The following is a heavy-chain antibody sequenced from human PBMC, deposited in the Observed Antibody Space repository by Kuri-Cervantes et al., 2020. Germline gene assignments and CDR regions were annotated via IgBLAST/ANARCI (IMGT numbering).Heavy chain of an antibody. V-gene: IGHV3-74*01. Sequence: GESLKISCAASGFTFSSYWMHWVRQAPGKGLVWVSRINSDGSSTSYADSVKGRFTISRDNAKNTLYLQMNSLRAEDTAVYYCARQITIFGGGMDVWGQGTTVTVSS. CDR1: GFTFSSYW. CDR3: ARQITIFGGGMDV. CDR2: INSDGSST. J-gene: IGHJ6*02. D-gene: IGHD3-3*01.